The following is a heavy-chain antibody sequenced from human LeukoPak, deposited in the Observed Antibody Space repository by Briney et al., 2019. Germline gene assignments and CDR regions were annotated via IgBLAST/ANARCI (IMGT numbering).Heavy chain of an antibody. D-gene: IGHD3-10*01. CDR3: AIGRVGTGGDIEY. V-gene: IGHV3-13*04. CDR2: ISTAGDT. Sequence: GGSLRLSCAASGFTFSTYDMHWVRQTTGKGLEWVSVISTAGDTYYPGSVKGRFTISRENAKNSLYLQMNSLKAGDTAVYFCAIGRVGTGGDIEYWGQGTLVTVSS. J-gene: IGHJ4*02. CDR1: GFTFSTYD.